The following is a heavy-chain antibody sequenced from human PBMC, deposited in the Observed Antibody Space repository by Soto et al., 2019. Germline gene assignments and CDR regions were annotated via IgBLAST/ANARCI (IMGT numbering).Heavy chain of an antibody. CDR3: ARDDDHYGMDV. V-gene: IGHV3-33*01. CDR2: IWYDGSNK. D-gene: IGHD1-1*01. J-gene: IGHJ6*02. Sequence: QVQLVESGGGVVQPGRSLRLSCAASGFTFSSYGMHWVRQAPGKGLEWVAVIWYDGSNKYYADSVKGRFTISRDNSKNTLYLQMNSLRAEDTDVYYCARDDDHYGMDVWGQGTTVTVSS. CDR1: GFTFSSYG.